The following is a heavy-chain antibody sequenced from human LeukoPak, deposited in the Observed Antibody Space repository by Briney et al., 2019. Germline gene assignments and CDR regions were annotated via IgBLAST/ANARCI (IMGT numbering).Heavy chain of an antibody. CDR3: ARIHPYYYGSGSYLMGYYYFGMDV. CDR2: ISGSCGST. D-gene: IGHD3-10*01. J-gene: IGHJ6*02. Sequence: GGSLRLSCAASGFTFNSYAMSWVRQAPGKGLEWVSLISGSCGSTYYADSVKGRFTTSRDNSKNTIYLQMNSLRAEDTAVYYCARIHPYYYGSGSYLMGYYYFGMDVWGQGTTVTVSS. V-gene: IGHV3-23*01. CDR1: GFTFNSYA.